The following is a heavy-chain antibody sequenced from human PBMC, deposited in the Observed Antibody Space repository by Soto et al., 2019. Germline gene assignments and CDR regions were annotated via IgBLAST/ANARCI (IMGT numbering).Heavy chain of an antibody. CDR2: VHFSGSA. J-gene: IGHJ4*02. D-gene: IGHD1-26*01. V-gene: IGHV4-30-4*01. Sequence: SETLSLTCTVSSGFISSGDYYWSWIRQSPGKGLEWIGYVHFSGSAYYNPSLKSRLSISVDTSKNQFSLRLTSMTASDAAVYYCARASYLGGYYMTSDYWGQGTQVTVSS. CDR1: SGFISSGDYY. CDR3: ARASYLGGYYMTSDY.